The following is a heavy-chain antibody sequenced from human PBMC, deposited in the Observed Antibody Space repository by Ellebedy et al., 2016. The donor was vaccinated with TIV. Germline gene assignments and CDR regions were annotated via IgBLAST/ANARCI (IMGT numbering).Heavy chain of an antibody. D-gene: IGHD2/OR15-2a*01. J-gene: IGHJ6*02. CDR2: IKQDGSEK. CDR1: GFTFSNYW. CDR3: ARSPKDHFYHAMDV. V-gene: IGHV3-7*01. Sequence: GGSLRLSCAASGFTFSNYWMSWVRQAPGKGLEWVANIKQDGSEKYYVDSVEGRFSISRDNTNNAMYLQMNSLRDEDTADYYCARSPKDHFYHAMDVWGQGTPVTVSS.